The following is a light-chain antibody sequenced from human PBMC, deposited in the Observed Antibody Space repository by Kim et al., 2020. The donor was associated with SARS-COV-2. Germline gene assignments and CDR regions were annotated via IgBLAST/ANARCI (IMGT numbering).Light chain of an antibody. CDR3: QQYNNRPPKT. CDR2: GAS. CDR1: QSVSNN. Sequence: SPVERATLSCRARQSVSNNLAWYQQKRGQAPTLLIYGASTRATGIPARFSGSGSETEFTLTISSLQSEDFTVYYCQQYNNRPPKTFGQGTKVDIK. V-gene: IGKV3-15*01. J-gene: IGKJ1*01.